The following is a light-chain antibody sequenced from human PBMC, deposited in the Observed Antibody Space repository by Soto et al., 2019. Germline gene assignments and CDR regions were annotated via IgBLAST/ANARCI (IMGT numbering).Light chain of an antibody. V-gene: IGKV1-5*03. Sequence: DIQVTQSPSTLSASVGERVTITCRASQNTGNWLAWYQQKPGRVPKLLIYKASSLESGVPSRFSGSGSGTEFTLTITSLQPDDFATYYCQQYNSFWTFGQGTKVDIK. CDR3: QQYNSFWT. CDR1: QNTGNW. CDR2: KAS. J-gene: IGKJ1*01.